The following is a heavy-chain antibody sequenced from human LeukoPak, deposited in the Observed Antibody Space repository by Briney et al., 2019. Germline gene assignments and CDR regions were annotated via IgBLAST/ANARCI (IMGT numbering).Heavy chain of an antibody. J-gene: IGHJ3*02. Sequence: PGGSLRLSCAVSGFTFSSNAMSWVRQAPGKGLQWVSSISGSGDKPYHADSVKGRFTISRDMSKNTVYLQMNSLRGEDTAVYYCAARTHGDFRAFDIWGQGTMVTVSP. CDR2: ISGSGDKP. D-gene: IGHD3-10*01. V-gene: IGHV3-23*01. CDR3: AARTHGDFRAFDI. CDR1: GFTFSSNA.